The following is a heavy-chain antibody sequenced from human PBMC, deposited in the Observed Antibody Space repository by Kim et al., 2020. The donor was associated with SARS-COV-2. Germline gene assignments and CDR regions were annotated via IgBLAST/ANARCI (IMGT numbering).Heavy chain of an antibody. V-gene: IGHV5-51*01. D-gene: IGHD3-9*01. J-gene: IGHJ3*01. Sequence: RYSRSLQGQATISVDKSINTAYLHWSSLKASDTAMYYCARQRGEYFDAFDVWGQGTMVTVSS. CDR3: ARQRGEYFDAFDV.